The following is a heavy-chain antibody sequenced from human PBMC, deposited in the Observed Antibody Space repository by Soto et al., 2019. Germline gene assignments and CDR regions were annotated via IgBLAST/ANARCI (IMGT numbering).Heavy chain of an antibody. Sequence: QVQLQESGPGLVKPSPTLSLTCTVSGGSISSGGYYWSWIRQHPGKGLEWMGYSYYSGSTYYNPSLKRRVTISVETSKNPFYLKLSSVTAADTAVYYCSAERGVTARINYWGQGTLVTVSS. CDR3: SAERGVTARINY. J-gene: IGHJ4*02. CDR1: GGSISSGGYY. CDR2: SYYSGST. D-gene: IGHD2-21*02. V-gene: IGHV4-31*03.